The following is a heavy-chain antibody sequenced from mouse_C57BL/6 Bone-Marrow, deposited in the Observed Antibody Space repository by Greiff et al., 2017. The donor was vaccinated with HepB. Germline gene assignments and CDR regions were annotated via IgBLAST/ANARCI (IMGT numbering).Heavy chain of an antibody. CDR3: AREDDGYYSWFAY. Sequence: EVKLVESGGGLVKPGGSLKLSCAASGFTFSDYGMHWVRQAPEKGLEWVAYISSGSSTIYYADTVKGRFTISRDNAKNTLFLQMTSLRSEDTAMYYCAREDDGYYSWFAYWGQGTLVTVSA. CDR1: GFTFSDYG. J-gene: IGHJ3*01. V-gene: IGHV5-17*01. CDR2: ISSGSSTI. D-gene: IGHD2-3*01.